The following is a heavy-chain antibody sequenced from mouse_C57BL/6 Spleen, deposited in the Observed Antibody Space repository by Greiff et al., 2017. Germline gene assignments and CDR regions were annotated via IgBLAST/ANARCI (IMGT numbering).Heavy chain of an antibody. CDR1: GYTFTDYN. Sequence: VQLQQSGPELVKPGASVKIPCKASGYTFTDYNMDWVKQSHGKSLEWIGDINPNNGGTIYNQKFKGKATLTVDKSSSTAYMELRSLISEDTAVYYCAVDSSGRYAMDYWGQGTSVTVSS. CDR2: INPNNGGT. CDR3: AVDSSGRYAMDY. V-gene: IGHV1-18*01. J-gene: IGHJ4*01. D-gene: IGHD3-2*02.